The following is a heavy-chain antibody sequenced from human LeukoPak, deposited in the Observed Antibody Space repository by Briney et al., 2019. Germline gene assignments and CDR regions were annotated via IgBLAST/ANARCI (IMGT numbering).Heavy chain of an antibody. CDR1: GFAFGRYS. CDR2: ISHSGYDI. CDR3: ANHFACGSTTCPSFDD. Sequence: GGSLRLSCVASGFAFGRYSMNWVRQAPGKGLEWVSSISHSGYDIYYADAVKGRFTISRDNAKNSLSLQMNNLRVEDTAVYYCANHFACGSTTCPSFDDWGQGTLVTVSS. D-gene: IGHD2-2*01. J-gene: IGHJ4*02. V-gene: IGHV3-21*01.